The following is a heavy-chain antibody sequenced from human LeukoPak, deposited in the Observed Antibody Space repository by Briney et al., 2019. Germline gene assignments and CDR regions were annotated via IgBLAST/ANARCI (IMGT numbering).Heavy chain of an antibody. J-gene: IGHJ5*02. CDR3: ARESAPRPADAPNWRDP. Sequence: GGSLRLSCAASGFSFSSDGMSWVRTAPGKGLGWVSAISGVGGSTYYTGSVKGTFFISRDTSTNTLWSQINSLRAEETAVYLCARESAPRPADAPNWRDPWGQGTLVTVSS. CDR2: ISGVGGST. V-gene: IGHV3-23*01. D-gene: IGHD6-13*01. CDR1: GFSFSSDG.